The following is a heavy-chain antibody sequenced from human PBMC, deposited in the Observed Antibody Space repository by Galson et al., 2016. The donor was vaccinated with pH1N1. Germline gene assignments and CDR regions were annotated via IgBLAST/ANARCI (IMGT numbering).Heavy chain of an antibody. D-gene: IGHD3-3*01. V-gene: IGHV3-9*01. CDR2: ISWNSGRR. CDR1: GFTFDDYA. CDR3: AKDRGPGIFGVVR. J-gene: IGHJ4*02. Sequence: SLRLSCAASGFTFDDYAMHWVRQAPGKGLEWVSGISWNSGRRGYADSVKGRFTISRDNAKNSLYLQMNSLRAEDTALHYCAKDRGPGIFGVVRGGQGTLVTASS.